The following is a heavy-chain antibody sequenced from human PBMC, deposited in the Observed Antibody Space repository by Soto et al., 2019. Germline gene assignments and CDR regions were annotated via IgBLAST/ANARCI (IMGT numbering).Heavy chain of an antibody. CDR3: ARVWYSGRRMDY. D-gene: IGHD6-13*01. CDR2: IYYSGST. J-gene: IGHJ4*02. Sequence: QVQLQESGPGLVKPSQTLSLTCTVSGGSISSGDYYWSWIRQPPGKGLEWIGYIYYSGSTYYNPSLKSRVTIAGDTSKNQFSLNLSSVTAADTAVYHCARVWYSGRRMDYWGQGTLVTVSS. V-gene: IGHV4-30-4*01. CDR1: GGSISSGDYY.